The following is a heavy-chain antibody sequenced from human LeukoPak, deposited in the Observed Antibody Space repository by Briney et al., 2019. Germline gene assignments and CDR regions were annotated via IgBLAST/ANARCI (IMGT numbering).Heavy chain of an antibody. CDR1: GGTFSSYA. D-gene: IGHD6-6*01. CDR3: ARGPYSSSWWFDP. Sequence: GASVKVSCKASGGTFSSYAISWVRQAPGQGLEWMGRIIPILGIANYAQKFQGRVTITADKSTSTAYMELSSLRSEDTAVYYCARGPYSSSWWFDPWGQGTLVTVSS. V-gene: IGHV1-69*04. CDR2: IIPILGIA. J-gene: IGHJ5*02.